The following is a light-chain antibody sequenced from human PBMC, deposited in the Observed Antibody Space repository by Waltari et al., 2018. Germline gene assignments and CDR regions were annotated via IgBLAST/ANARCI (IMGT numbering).Light chain of an antibody. J-gene: IGLJ3*02. Sequence: NFMLTQPHSVSESPGKTVIISCTRSSGSIAGNYVQWYQQRPGGAPTTVIFDDNRRPTGVTERFSESIGRSSNSASRTISGLKAEDEADYYCRSYENSVWVFGGGTKLTVL. V-gene: IGLV6-57*03. CDR3: RSYENSVWV. CDR1: SGSIAGNY. CDR2: DDN.